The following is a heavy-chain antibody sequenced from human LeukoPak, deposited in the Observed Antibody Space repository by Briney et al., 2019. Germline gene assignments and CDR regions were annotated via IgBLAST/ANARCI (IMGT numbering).Heavy chain of an antibody. CDR2: ISGSGDNT. D-gene: IGHD6-13*01. Sequence: PGGSLRLSCAASGFTFSSYAMSWVRQAPGKGLEWVSGISGSGDNTYYADSVKSRFTISRDNSKNTLYLQMNSLRAEDTAVYYCAKDLLRSRYSSSWYTPYDYWGQGTLVTVSS. CDR1: GFTFSSYA. CDR3: AKDLLRSRYSSSWYTPYDY. V-gene: IGHV3-23*01. J-gene: IGHJ4*02.